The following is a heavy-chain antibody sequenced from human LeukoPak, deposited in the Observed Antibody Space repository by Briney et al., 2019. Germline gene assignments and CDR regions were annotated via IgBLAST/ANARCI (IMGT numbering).Heavy chain of an antibody. J-gene: IGHJ4*02. D-gene: IGHD4-17*01. CDR2: ISSDARNK. CDR1: GFTFSSYT. V-gene: IGHV3-30*04. Sequence: PGGSLRLSCAASGFTFSSYTLHWVRQAPGKGLEWVAVISSDARNKYYVDSVKGRFTISRDNSENTLYLQMNSLRTEDTAVYYCARDYYGDYGFDYWGQGTLVTVSS. CDR3: ARDYYGDYGFDY.